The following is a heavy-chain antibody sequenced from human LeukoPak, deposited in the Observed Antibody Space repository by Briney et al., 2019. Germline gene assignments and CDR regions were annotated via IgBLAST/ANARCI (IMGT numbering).Heavy chain of an antibody. D-gene: IGHD6-19*01. CDR3: AKDSVMYSSGWYPLSDY. J-gene: IGHJ4*02. CDR2: ISYDGSNK. Sequence: GRSLRLSCAASGFTFSSYGMHWVRQAPDKGLEWVAVISYDGSNKYYADSVKGRFTISRDNSKNTLYLQMNSLRAEDTAVYYCAKDSVMYSSGWYPLSDYWGQGTLDTVSS. V-gene: IGHV3-30*18. CDR1: GFTFSSYG.